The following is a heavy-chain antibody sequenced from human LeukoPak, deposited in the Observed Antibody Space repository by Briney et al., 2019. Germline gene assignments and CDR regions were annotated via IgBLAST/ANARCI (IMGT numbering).Heavy chain of an antibody. V-gene: IGHV1-2*04. J-gene: IGHJ4*02. D-gene: IGHD3-10*01. CDR2: IKADSGDT. Sequence: ASLKVSCKASGITFIAYYMHWVRQAPGQGLEWMGWIKADSGDTKYAQNFQGWVTMTRDASISTAYMELSRLRSDDTAVYYCVRGDGSGGYYPSFYYWGQGTLVTVAS. CDR1: GITFIAYY. CDR3: VRGDGSGGYYPSFYY.